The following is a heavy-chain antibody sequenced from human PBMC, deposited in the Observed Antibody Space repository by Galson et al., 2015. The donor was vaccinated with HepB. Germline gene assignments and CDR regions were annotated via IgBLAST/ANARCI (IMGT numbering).Heavy chain of an antibody. D-gene: IGHD5-18*01. CDR1: GFAFDTHA. V-gene: IGHV3-23*01. CDR2: ISGNGDST. CDR3: GKGYGLFDS. Sequence: SLRLSCAASGFAFDTHAMSWVRQAPGRGLEWIPGISGNGDSTFYADSVKGRLTVSRDNSNNMLYLQMNSLRAEDAGLYFCGKGYGLFDSWGQGILVTVSS. J-gene: IGHJ5*01.